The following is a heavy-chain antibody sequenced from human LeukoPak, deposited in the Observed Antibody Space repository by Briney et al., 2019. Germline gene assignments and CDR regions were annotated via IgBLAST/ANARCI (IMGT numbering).Heavy chain of an antibody. D-gene: IGHD1-26*01. Sequence: ASVKVCCKASGYTFTGYYMHWVRQAPGQGLEWMGWINPNSGGTNYAQKFQGRVTMTRDASISTAYMELSRLRSDDTAVYYCAREGDSGSYEFDYWGQGTMVTVSS. V-gene: IGHV1-2*02. CDR2: INPNSGGT. CDR1: GYTFTGYY. CDR3: AREGDSGSYEFDY. J-gene: IGHJ3*01.